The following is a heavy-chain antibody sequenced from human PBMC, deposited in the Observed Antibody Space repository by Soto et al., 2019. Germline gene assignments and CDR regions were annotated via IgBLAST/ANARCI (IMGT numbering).Heavy chain of an antibody. V-gene: IGHV3-23*01. D-gene: IGHD6-13*01. CDR1: GFTFSSYA. Sequence: EVQLLESGGGLVQPGGSLRLSCAASGFTFSSYAMNWVRQAPGKGLEWVSVISGSGDSTYYADSVKGRFTISRDNSKNNLYLQMNSLRAEDTAVYYCARRSSSWYFDYWGQGTLVTVSS. CDR2: ISGSGDST. CDR3: ARRSSSWYFDY. J-gene: IGHJ4*02.